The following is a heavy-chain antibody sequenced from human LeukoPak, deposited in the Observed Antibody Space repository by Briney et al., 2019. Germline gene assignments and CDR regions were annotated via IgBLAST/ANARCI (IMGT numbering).Heavy chain of an antibody. CDR1: GYTFNSHY. CDR2: INPSSGST. J-gene: IGHJ5*02. CDR3: VREYYFGSGRGLSWFDP. V-gene: IGHV1-46*02. Sequence: ASVKVSCKASGYTFNSHYMHWVRQAPGQGLEWMAMINPSSGSTTYAQKFQGRLTMTRDTSTSIVYMELSSLRSEDTAVYYCVREYYFGSGRGLSWFDPWGQGTLVTVSS. D-gene: IGHD3-10*01.